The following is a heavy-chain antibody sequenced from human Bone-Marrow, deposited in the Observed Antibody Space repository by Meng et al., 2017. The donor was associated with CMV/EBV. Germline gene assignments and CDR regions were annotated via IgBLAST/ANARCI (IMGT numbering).Heavy chain of an antibody. V-gene: IGHV3-21*01. CDR3: ARDLTNGMDV. D-gene: IGHD3-9*01. J-gene: IGHJ6*02. CDR1: GSTFSSYS. CDR2: ISSSSSYI. Sequence: GESLKISCEASGSTFSSYSMNWVRQAPGKGLEWVSSISSSSSYIYYPDSVKGRFTISRGNAKNSVYLQMNSLRAEDTAVYYCARDLTNGMDVWGQGTTVTVSS.